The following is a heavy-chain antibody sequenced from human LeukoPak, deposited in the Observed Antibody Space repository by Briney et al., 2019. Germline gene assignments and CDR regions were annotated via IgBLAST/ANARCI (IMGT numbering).Heavy chain of an antibody. CDR3: ARGLTMGHF. CDR1: GFAFSSSA. V-gene: IGHV3-23*01. J-gene: IGHJ4*02. Sequence: GGSLRLSCAAAGFAFSSSAMSWVRQTPEKGLEWVSAISNNGGTIYYADSVKGRFTISRDNSKNTLYLEMKSLRAEDTAEYYCARGLTMGHFGGQGTLVTVSS. CDR2: ISNNGGTI. D-gene: IGHD4/OR15-4a*01.